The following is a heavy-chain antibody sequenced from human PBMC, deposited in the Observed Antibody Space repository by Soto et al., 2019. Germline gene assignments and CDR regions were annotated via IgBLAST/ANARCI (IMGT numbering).Heavy chain of an antibody. J-gene: IGHJ5*02. CDR2: ISHSGIT. V-gene: IGHV4-4*02. CDR1: GGSITSVNW. Sequence: SETLSLTCAVSGGSITSVNWWTWVRQPPGGGLEWIGEISHSGITNYKASLKSRVTMSVDKTKNDVSLKLTSVTAADTAVYYCARVLRGWFDPWGQGTPVTASS. CDR3: ARVLRGWFDP.